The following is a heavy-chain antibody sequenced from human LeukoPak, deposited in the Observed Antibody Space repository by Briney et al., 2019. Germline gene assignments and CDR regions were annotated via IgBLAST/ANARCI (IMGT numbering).Heavy chain of an antibody. CDR2: IKQDGSEK. Sequence: GGSLRLSCAASGFTFSSYWMSWVRQAPGKGLEWVANIKQDGSEKNYVDSVKGRFTISRDNAKNSLLLQMDSLRAEDTAVYYCARDDGYGSGSLTPYYYYGMDVWGKGTTVTVSS. CDR1: GFTFSSYW. CDR3: ARDDGYGSGSLTPYYYYGMDV. V-gene: IGHV3-7*03. D-gene: IGHD3-10*01. J-gene: IGHJ6*04.